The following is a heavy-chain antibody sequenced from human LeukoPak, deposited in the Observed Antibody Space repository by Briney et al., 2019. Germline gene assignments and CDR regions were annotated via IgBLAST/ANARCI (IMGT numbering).Heavy chain of an antibody. D-gene: IGHD2-21*02. CDR2: IYTSGST. CDR1: GGSISSGSYY. Sequence: SETLSLTCTVSGGSISSGSYYWSWIRQPAGKGLEWIGRIYTSGSTNYNPSLKSRVTISVDTSKNQFSLKLSSVTAADTAVYYCARYCGGDCHSYYFDYWGQGTLVTVSS. V-gene: IGHV4-61*02. CDR3: ARYCGGDCHSYYFDY. J-gene: IGHJ4*02.